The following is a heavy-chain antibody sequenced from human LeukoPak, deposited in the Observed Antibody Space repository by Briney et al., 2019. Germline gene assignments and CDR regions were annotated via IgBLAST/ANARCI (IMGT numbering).Heavy chain of an antibody. CDR3: ARGPPGVIRFLEWSSPLDY. D-gene: IGHD3-3*01. CDR1: GYTFTGYS. CDR2: INPNSGGT. J-gene: IGHJ4*02. V-gene: IGHV1-2*02. Sequence: ASVKVSCKASGYTFTGYSMHWVRQAPGQGLEWMGWINPNSGGTNYAQRLQGRVSMTRDTSVSTAYMELSRLRSDDTAVFFCARGPPGVIRFLEWSSPLDYWGQGTLVTVSS.